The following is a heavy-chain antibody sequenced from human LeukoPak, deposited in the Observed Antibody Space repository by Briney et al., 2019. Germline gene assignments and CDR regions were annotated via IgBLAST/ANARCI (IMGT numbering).Heavy chain of an antibody. D-gene: IGHD5-24*01. CDR1: GGSISSYY. CDR3: ASRILQFDP. V-gene: IGHV4-59*08. Sequence: KTSETLSLTCTVSGGSISSYYWSWIRQPPGKGLEWIGYIYYSGSTNYNPSLKSRVTISVDTSKNQFSLKLSSVTAADTAVYYCASRILQFDPWGQGTLVTVSS. J-gene: IGHJ5*02. CDR2: IYYSGST.